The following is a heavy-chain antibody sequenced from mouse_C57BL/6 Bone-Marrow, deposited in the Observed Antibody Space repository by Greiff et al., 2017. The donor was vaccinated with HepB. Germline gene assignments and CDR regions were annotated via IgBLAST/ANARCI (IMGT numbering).Heavy chain of an antibody. V-gene: IGHV1-7*01. D-gene: IGHD1-1*01. Sequence: VQLQQSGAELVKPGASVKLSCKASGYTFTSYWMHWVKQRPGQGLEWIGEINPCSGYTKYNQKFKDKATLTADKSSSTAYMQLSSLTYEDSAVYYCGGTVVEGWYFDVWGTGTTVTVSS. CDR3: GGTVVEGWYFDV. CDR2: INPCSGYT. J-gene: IGHJ1*03. CDR1: GYTFTSYW.